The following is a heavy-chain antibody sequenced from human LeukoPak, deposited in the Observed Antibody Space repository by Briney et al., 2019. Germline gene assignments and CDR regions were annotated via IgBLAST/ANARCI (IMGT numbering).Heavy chain of an antibody. V-gene: IGHV3-30*03. Sequence: GGSLRLSCAASGFTFSSYGMHWIRQAPGKGLEWVAAITSDGSKKYYADSVKGRFTISRDNSKNTLYVQMNSLRADDTAVYFCARTSLHYFGSGSYSLDVFDIWGQGTMVTVSS. CDR2: ITSDGSKK. J-gene: IGHJ3*02. D-gene: IGHD3-10*01. CDR3: ARTSLHYFGSGSYSLDVFDI. CDR1: GFTFSSYG.